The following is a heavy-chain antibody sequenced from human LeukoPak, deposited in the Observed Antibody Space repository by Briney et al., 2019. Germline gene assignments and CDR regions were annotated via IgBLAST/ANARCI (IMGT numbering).Heavy chain of an antibody. V-gene: IGHV4-30-2*01. CDR1: GGSISSGGYS. J-gene: IGHJ2*01. D-gene: IGHD2-15*01. Sequence: SQTLSLTCAVSGGSISSGGYSWSWIRQPPGKGLEWIGYIYHSGSTYYNPSLKSRVTISVDRSKHQFSLKLSSVTAADTAVYYCARGSSGDFYWYFDLWGRGTLVTVSS. CDR3: ARGSSGDFYWYFDL. CDR2: IYHSGST.